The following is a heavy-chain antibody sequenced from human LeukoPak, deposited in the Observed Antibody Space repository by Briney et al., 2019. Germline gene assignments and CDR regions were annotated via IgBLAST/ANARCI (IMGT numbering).Heavy chain of an antibody. D-gene: IGHD6-13*01. V-gene: IGHV1-46*01. J-gene: IGHJ4*02. CDR3: STIAAAGTLGQSFDY. Sequence: ASVKVSCKASGYTFTSYYMHWVRQAPGQGLEWMGIINPSGGSTSYAQKFQGRVTMTRDTSTSTVYMELSSLRSEDTAVYYCSTIAAAGTLGQSFDYWGQGTLVTVSS. CDR2: INPSGGST. CDR1: GYTFTSYY.